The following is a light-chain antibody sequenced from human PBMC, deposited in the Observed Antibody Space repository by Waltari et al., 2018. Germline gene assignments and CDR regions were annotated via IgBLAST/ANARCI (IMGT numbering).Light chain of an antibody. CDR2: GAS. J-gene: IGKJ1*01. V-gene: IGKV3-15*01. CDR3: QQYNNWPWT. Sequence: EIVMTQSPATLSVSPGERATLSCRASQSVSSSVAWYQQKPGQAPRLLIFGASTSATGIPARFSGSVSVTEFTLTISSLQSEDFAVYYCQQYNNWPWTFGQGTKVEIK. CDR1: QSVSSS.